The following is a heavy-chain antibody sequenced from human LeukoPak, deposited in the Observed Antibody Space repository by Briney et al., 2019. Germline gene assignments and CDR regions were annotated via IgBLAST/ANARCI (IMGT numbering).Heavy chain of an antibody. V-gene: IGHV4-39*01. Sequence: SETLSLTCTVSGGSISSSSYYWGWIRQPPGKGLEWIGSIYYSGSTYYNPSLKSRVTISVDTSKNQFSLKLSSVTAADTAVYYCAGHGPYYYDSSGYYLDYFDYWGQGTLVTVSS. CDR3: AGHGPYYYDSSGYYLDYFDY. CDR1: GGSISSSSYY. CDR2: IYYSGST. D-gene: IGHD3-22*01. J-gene: IGHJ4*02.